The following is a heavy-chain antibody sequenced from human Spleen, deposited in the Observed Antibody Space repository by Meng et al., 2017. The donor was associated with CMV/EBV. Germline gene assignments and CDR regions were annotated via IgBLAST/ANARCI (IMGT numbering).Heavy chain of an antibody. Sequence: GESLKISCAAFGFSFSDYEMAWVRQAPGKGLVWVSRINSDGSMSSYADSVKGRLTISRENAKNTVYLQMNSLRAEDTAVYYCVRQNYDSWSGHGSFDPWGQGTLVTVSS. V-gene: IGHV3-74*01. D-gene: IGHD3-3*01. J-gene: IGHJ5*02. CDR2: INSDGSMS. CDR1: GFSFSDYE. CDR3: VRQNYDSWSGHGSFDP.